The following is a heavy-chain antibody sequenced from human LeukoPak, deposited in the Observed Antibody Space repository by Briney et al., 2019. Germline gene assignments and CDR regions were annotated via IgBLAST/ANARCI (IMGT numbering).Heavy chain of an antibody. CDR3: ARTDGVDLFDY. V-gene: IGHV4-31*03. D-gene: IGHD5-24*01. J-gene: IGHJ4*02. Sequence: PSETLSLTCTVSGGSISSGGYYCSWIRQHPGKGLEWIGYIYYSGSTYYNLSLRSRLTISVDTSKNQFSLRLSSVTAADTAVYYCARTDGVDLFDYWGQGTLVTVSS. CDR1: GGSISSGGYY. CDR2: IYYSGST.